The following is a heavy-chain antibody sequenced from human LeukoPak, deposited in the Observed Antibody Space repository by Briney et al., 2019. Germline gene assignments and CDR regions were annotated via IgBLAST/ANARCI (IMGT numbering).Heavy chain of an antibody. D-gene: IGHD3-10*01. CDR3: GRDAVLSSGSIDY. Sequence: GGSLRPSCAASGFTFTNHWMHWVRQAPGKGLVWVSRIRADGGETNHADSVKGRFTTSRDNAKNILYLQMNSLGAEDTAVYYCGRDAVLSSGSIDYWGQGVLVTVSS. CDR2: IRADGGET. J-gene: IGHJ4*02. CDR1: GFTFTNHW. V-gene: IGHV3-74*01.